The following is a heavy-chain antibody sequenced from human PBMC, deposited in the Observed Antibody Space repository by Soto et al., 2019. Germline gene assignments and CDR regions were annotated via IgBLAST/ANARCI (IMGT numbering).Heavy chain of an antibody. CDR1: GFTFSSYS. D-gene: IGHD3-22*01. CDR2: ISSSSSYI. V-gene: IGHV3-21*01. Sequence: PGGSLRLSCAASGFTFSSYSMNWVRQAPGKGLEWVSSISSSSSYIYYADSVKGRFTISRDNAKNSLYLQMNSLRAEDTAVYYCARDRSNYYDSSGYYLEYYFDYWGQGTLVTVS. CDR3: ARDRSNYYDSSGYYLEYYFDY. J-gene: IGHJ4*02.